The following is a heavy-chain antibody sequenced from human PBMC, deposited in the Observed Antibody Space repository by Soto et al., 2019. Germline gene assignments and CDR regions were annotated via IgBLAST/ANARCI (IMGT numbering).Heavy chain of an antibody. CDR3: ARSPVGDAFNV. V-gene: IGHV3-21*01. CDR1: GFTFSSYS. Sequence: EVQLVESGGGLGKPGGSLRLSCAASGFTFSSYSMNWVRQAPGKGLEWVSSISSGSDYIFYADSVKGRFTISRDNAKNSLFLQMNSLTAEDTAVYYCARSPVGDAFNVWGQGTVVIVSS. CDR2: ISSGSDYI. J-gene: IGHJ3*01.